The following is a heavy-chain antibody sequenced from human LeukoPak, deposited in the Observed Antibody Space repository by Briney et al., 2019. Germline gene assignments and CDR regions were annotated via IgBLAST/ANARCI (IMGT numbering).Heavy chain of an antibody. CDR2: ISSSGSTI. D-gene: IGHD4-17*01. CDR1: GFTFSSYE. V-gene: IGHV3-48*03. Sequence: PGGSLRLSCAASGFTFSSYELNWVRQAPGMGLEWVSYISSSGSTISYADSVKGRFTISRDNAKNSLYLQMNSLRAEDTAVYYCAREGALTVTKDAFDIWGQGTMVTVSS. J-gene: IGHJ3*02. CDR3: AREGALTVTKDAFDI.